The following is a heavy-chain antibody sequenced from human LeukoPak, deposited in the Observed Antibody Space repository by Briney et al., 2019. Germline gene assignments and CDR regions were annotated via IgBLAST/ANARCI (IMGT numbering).Heavy chain of an antibody. CDR2: INPNSGGT. J-gene: IGHJ4*02. D-gene: IGHD3-3*01. CDR3: AGVEDLGWYYFDY. Sequence: ASVKVSCKASGYTFTGYYMHWVRQAPGQGLEWMGWINPNSGGTNYAQKFQGRVTMTRDTSISTAYMELSRLRSDDTAVYYCAGVEDLGWYYFDYWGQGTLVTVSS. CDR1: GYTFTGYY. V-gene: IGHV1-2*02.